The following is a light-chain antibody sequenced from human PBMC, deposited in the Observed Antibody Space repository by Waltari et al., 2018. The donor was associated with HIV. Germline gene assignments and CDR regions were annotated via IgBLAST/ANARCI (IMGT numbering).Light chain of an antibody. Sequence: SYELTQPPSVSVSPGQTARITCSGDALPKQYAYWYQQKPGQAPVLVIYKDSERPSGIPERISGSNSGNTATLTISRVEAGDEADYYCQVWDSSHYHRGVFGGGTNLTVL. CDR2: KDS. J-gene: IGLJ3*02. V-gene: IGLV3-25*02. CDR1: ALPKQY. CDR3: QVWDSSHYHRGV.